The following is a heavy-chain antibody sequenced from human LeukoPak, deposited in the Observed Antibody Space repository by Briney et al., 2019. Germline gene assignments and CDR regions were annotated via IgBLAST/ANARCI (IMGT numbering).Heavy chain of an antibody. D-gene: IGHD3-22*01. J-gene: IGHJ4*02. CDR2: IYYSGST. Sequence: SETLSLTCTVSGGSISSYYWSWIRQPPGKGLEWIGYIYYSGSTNYNPSLKSRVTISVDTSKNQFSLKLSSVTAADTAVYYCARGIDTAMVTWEKDYYGSSGYHYFDYWGQGTLVTVSS. V-gene: IGHV4-59*01. CDR1: GGSISSYY. CDR3: ARGIDTAMVTWEKDYYGSSGYHYFDY.